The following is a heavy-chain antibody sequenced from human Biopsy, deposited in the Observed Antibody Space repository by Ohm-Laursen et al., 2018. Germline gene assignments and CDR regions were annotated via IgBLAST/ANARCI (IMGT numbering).Heavy chain of an antibody. J-gene: IGHJ4*02. Sequence: SLRLSCAASGFTFSRHGMHWVRQAPGKGLAWVAVIWSDGNNKYYADSVKGQFTISRDTSRNTLYMQMNSLRVEDTALYYCARDAEEFDSSGPRFDYWGQGTLVTVSS. D-gene: IGHD3-22*01. CDR3: ARDAEEFDSSGPRFDY. V-gene: IGHV3-33*01. CDR2: IWSDGNNK. CDR1: GFTFSRHG.